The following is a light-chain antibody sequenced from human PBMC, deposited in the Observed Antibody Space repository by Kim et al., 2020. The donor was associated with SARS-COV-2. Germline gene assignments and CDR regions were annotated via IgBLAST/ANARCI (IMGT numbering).Light chain of an antibody. J-gene: IGKJ1*01. CDR2: AAS. CDR1: QSISSY. CDR3: QQSYSTPWT. Sequence: ASVGDRVTITCRASQSISSYLNWYQQKPAKAPKLLIYAASSLQSGVPSRFSGSGSGTDFTLTISSLQPEDFATYYCQQSYSTPWTFGQGTKVDIK. V-gene: IGKV1-39*01.